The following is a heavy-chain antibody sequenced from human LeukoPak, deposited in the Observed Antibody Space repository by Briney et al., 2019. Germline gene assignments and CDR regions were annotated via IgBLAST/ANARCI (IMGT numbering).Heavy chain of an antibody. V-gene: IGHV1-69*13. Sequence: GASVKVSCKASGGTFSSYAISWVRQAPGQGLEWMGGIIPIFGTANYAQKFQGRVTITADESTSTAYMELSSLRSEETAVYYCARVGAYFDFWSGYCMRGRWFDPWGQGTMVTVSS. D-gene: IGHD3-3*01. CDR3: ARVGAYFDFWSGYCMRGRWFDP. CDR2: IIPIFGTA. J-gene: IGHJ5*02. CDR1: GGTFSSYA.